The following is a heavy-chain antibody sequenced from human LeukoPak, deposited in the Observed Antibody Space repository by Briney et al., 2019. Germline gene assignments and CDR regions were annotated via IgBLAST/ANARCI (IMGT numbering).Heavy chain of an antibody. CDR3: ARFVDTAMVTPPFDY. V-gene: IGHV4-39*01. J-gene: IGHJ4*02. Sequence: SETLSLTFTVSGGSISSSSYYWGWIRQPPGKGLEWIGSIYYSGSTYYNPSLKSRVTISVDTSKNQFSLKLSSVTAADTAVYYCARFVDTAMVTPPFDYWGQGALVTVSS. CDR1: GGSISSSSYY. D-gene: IGHD5-18*01. CDR2: IYYSGST.